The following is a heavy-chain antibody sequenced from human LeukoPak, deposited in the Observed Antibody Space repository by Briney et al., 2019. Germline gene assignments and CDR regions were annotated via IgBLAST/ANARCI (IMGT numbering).Heavy chain of an antibody. CDR3: AIHPSDSSGYFSY. V-gene: IGHV7-4-1*02. CDR2: IDTKTENP. D-gene: IGHD3-22*01. CDR1: GYTFSSCA. Sequence: ASVKVSCKASGYTFSSCAINWVRQAPGQGLEYMGWIDTKTENPTYAQAFTGRFVFSLDTSVSTAYLQISSLKAEDTAVYYCAIHPSDSSGYFSYWGEGALVTVSS. J-gene: IGHJ4*02.